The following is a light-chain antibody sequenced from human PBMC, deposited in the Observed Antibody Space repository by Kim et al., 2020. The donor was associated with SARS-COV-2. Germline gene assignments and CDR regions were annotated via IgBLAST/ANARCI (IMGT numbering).Light chain of an antibody. CDR2: EVD. V-gene: IGLV2-14*01. CDR3: NSFTSNSTYV. J-gene: IGLJ1*01. CDR1: RSDVGLYDF. Sequence: GQSITISCTGTRSDVGLYDFVSWYRQYPGEAPKLMIYEVDKRPSGISNRFSGSKSGNTASLTISRLQADDEADYYCNSFTSNSTYVFGTGTKVTAL.